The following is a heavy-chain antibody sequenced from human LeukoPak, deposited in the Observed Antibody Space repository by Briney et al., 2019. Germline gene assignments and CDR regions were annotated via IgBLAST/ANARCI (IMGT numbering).Heavy chain of an antibody. CDR1: GFTFSSYS. J-gene: IGHJ4*02. CDR3: ASVLSGSYGNDY. Sequence: GGSLRLSCAASGFTFSSYSMNWVRQAPGKGLEWVSSISSSSSYIYYADSVKGRFTISRDNAKNTLYLQMNSLRAEDTAVYYCASVLSGSYGNDYWGQGTLVTVSS. D-gene: IGHD1-26*01. CDR2: ISSSSSYI. V-gene: IGHV3-21*01.